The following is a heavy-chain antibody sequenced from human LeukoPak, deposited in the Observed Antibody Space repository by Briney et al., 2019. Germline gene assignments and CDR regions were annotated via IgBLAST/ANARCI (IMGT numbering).Heavy chain of an antibody. J-gene: IGHJ6*02. Sequence: GASVKVSCNASGYTFTSYYMHWVRQPPGQGLEWMGIINPSGGSTSYAQKFQGRVTMTRDTSTSTVYMELSSLRSEDTAVYYCARVKQQLDHYYYYGMDVWGQGTTVTVSS. D-gene: IGHD6-13*01. CDR3: ARVKQQLDHYYYYGMDV. V-gene: IGHV1-46*01. CDR1: GYTFTSYY. CDR2: INPSGGST.